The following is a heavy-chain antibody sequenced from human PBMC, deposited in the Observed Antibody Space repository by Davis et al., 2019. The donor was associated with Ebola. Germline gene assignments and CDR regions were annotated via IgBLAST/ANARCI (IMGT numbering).Heavy chain of an antibody. Sequence: AASVKVSCKASGYTFTGYYMHWVRQAPGQGLEWMGRINPNSGGTNYAQKFQGRVTMTRDTSISTAYMELSRLRSDDTAVYYCARDSRISVRRDYGDRKTNYYYGMDVWGKGTTVTVSS. V-gene: IGHV1-2*06. CDR1: GYTFTGYY. D-gene: IGHD4-17*01. J-gene: IGHJ6*04. CDR3: ARDSRISVRRDYGDRKTNYYYGMDV. CDR2: INPNSGGT.